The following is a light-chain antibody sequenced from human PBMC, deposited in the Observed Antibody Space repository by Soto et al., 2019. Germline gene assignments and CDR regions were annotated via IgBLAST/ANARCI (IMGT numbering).Light chain of an antibody. CDR2: LNSDGSH. CDR3: QTWDSGIHVV. CDR1: SGHGSYA. J-gene: IGLJ2*01. V-gene: IGLV4-69*01. Sequence: QPVLTQSPSASASLGASVKLTCTLSSGHGSYAIAWHQQHPEKGPRYLMKLNSDGSHSKGEAIPDRFSGSSSGAERYLTISSLQSEDEADYYCQTWDSGIHVVFGGGTKVTVL.